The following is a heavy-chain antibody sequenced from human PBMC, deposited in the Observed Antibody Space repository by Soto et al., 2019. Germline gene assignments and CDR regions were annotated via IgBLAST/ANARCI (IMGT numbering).Heavy chain of an antibody. V-gene: IGHV1-3*01. CDR1: GYTFTSYA. CDR2: INAYNGNT. CDR3: ARGYDYTPRVFDI. D-gene: IGHD3-16*01. J-gene: IGHJ3*02. Sequence: ASVKVSCKASGYTFTSYAMHWVRQAPGQRLEWMGWINAYNGNTKYSQKFQGRVTMTTDTSTSTAYMELRSLRSEDTAVYYCARGYDYTPRVFDIWGQGTMVTVSS.